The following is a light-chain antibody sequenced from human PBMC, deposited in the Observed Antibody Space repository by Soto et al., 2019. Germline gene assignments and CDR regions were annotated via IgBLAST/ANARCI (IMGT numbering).Light chain of an antibody. CDR1: QRVSSN. V-gene: IGKV3-15*01. Sequence: EIVMTQSPATLSVSPGERATLSCRASQRVSSNLAWYQQKPGQAPRLLIYGASTRATGIPARFSGSGSGTEVTLTISSLQSEDFAVYYCQQYRTFGQGTKVEIK. CDR3: QQYRT. CDR2: GAS. J-gene: IGKJ1*01.